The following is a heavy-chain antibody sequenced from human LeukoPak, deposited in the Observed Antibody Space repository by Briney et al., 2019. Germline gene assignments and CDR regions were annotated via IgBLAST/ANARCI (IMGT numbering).Heavy chain of an antibody. D-gene: IGHD3-10*01. Sequence: ASETLSLTCTVSGGSISSGGYYWSWIRQHPGKGLEWIGYIYYSGSTYYNPSLKSRVTISVDTSKNQFSLKLSSVTAADTAVYYCARFYGSGSYSTPDAFDIWGQGTMVTVSS. CDR3: ARFYGSGSYSTPDAFDI. CDR2: IYYSGST. CDR1: GGSISSGGYY. J-gene: IGHJ3*02. V-gene: IGHV4-31*03.